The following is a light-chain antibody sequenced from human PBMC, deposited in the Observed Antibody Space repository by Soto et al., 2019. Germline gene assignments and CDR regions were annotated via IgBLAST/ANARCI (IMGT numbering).Light chain of an antibody. Sequence: QSVLTQPASVSGSPGQSITISCTGTSRDVGAYDYVSWYLQYPDKAPQLLIYYVDHRPSGVSSRFSGSKSGNTASLTISGLQAEDEGDYYCCSYADGSIYFFGTGTKVSDL. CDR1: SRDVGAYDY. CDR2: YVD. J-gene: IGLJ1*01. V-gene: IGLV2-14*03. CDR3: CSYADGSIYF.